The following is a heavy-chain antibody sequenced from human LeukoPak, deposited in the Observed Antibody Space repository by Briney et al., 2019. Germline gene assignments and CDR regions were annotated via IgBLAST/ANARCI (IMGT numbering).Heavy chain of an antibody. CDR1: GFTFSNYG. Sequence: GGSLRLSCEASGFTFSNYGMHWVRQAPGKGLEWVAFIRYDGSNKYYADSVKGRFTISRDNSKNTLYLQMNSLRAEDTAVYYCAKEIDTSGYSPFDYWGQGTLVTVSS. CDR3: AKEIDTSGYSPFDY. CDR2: IRYDGSNK. J-gene: IGHJ4*02. D-gene: IGHD3-22*01. V-gene: IGHV3-30*02.